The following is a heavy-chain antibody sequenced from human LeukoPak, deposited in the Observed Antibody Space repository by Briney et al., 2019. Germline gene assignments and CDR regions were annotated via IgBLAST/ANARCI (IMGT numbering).Heavy chain of an antibody. CDR3: ARGIGSYLGGYFDY. CDR1: GFTFDDYG. D-gene: IGHD1-26*01. V-gene: IGHV3-20*04. Sequence: GGSLRLSCAASGFTFDDYGMSWVRQAPGKGLEWVSGINWNGGSTGYADSVKGRFTISRDNAKNSLYLQMNSLRAEDTALYYCARGIGSYLGGYFDYWGQGTLVTVSS. CDR2: INWNGGST. J-gene: IGHJ4*02.